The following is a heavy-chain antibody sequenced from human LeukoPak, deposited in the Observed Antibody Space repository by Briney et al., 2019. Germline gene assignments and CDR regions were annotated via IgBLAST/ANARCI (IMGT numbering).Heavy chain of an antibody. CDR2: IYYSGST. J-gene: IGHJ4*02. V-gene: IGHV4-59*01. Sequence: SETLSLTCTVSGGPIISYYWSWVRQPPGKGLEWIGSIYYSGSTDYNPSLKSRVTISVDTSKNQFSLKLSSVTAADTAVYYCARVLGYCSAGSCYPSFDYWGQGTLVTVSS. D-gene: IGHD2-15*01. CDR3: ARVLGYCSAGSCYPSFDY. CDR1: GGPIISYY.